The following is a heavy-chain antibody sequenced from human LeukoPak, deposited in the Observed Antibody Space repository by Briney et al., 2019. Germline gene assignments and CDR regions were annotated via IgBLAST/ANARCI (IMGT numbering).Heavy chain of an antibody. CDR3: AKDLMSILALIPWDS. D-gene: IGHD2-21*01. CDR1: GFTFTDFG. CDR2: IRRDGDVI. V-gene: IGHV3-30*02. J-gene: IGHJ4*02. Sequence: PAGSLRLSSAASGFTFTDFGMHWVRQAPGKGLEWVAFIRRDGDVIYYADSAKGRFTISRDNSKNTVYLQLNSLRAEDTAVYYCAKDLMSILALIPWDSWGQGTLVTVSP.